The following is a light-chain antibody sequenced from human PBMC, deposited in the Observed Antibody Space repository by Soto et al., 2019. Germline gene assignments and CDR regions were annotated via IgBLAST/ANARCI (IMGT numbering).Light chain of an antibody. CDR3: SSYAGSNNFV. Sequence: QSVLTQPPSASGSPGQSVTISCTGTSSDVGGYNYVSWYQHHPGKAPKLMIYEVSKRPSGVPDRFSGSKSGNTASLTVTGVQAEDEADYYCSSYAGSNNFVVGTGTKVTVL. CDR2: EVS. V-gene: IGLV2-8*01. CDR1: SSDVGGYNY. J-gene: IGLJ1*01.